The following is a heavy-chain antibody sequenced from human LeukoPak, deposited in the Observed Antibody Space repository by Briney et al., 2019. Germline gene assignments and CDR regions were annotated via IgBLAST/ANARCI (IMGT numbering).Heavy chain of an antibody. CDR3: ASDDYGGNGYYFDY. Sequence: SETLSLTCTVSGGSVSSGSYYWSWIRQAPGKGLEWIGYIYYSGSTNYNPSLKSRVTISVDTSKNQFSLKLSSVTAADTAVYYCASDDYGGNGYYFDYWGQGTLVTVSS. V-gene: IGHV4-61*01. J-gene: IGHJ4*02. D-gene: IGHD4-23*01. CDR1: GGSVSSGSYY. CDR2: IYYSGST.